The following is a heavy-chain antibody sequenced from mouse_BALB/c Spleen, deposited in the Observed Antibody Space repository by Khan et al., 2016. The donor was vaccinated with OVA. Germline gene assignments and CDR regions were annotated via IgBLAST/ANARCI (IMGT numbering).Heavy chain of an antibody. D-gene: IGHD3-1*01. Sequence: QVQLQQSGAELVRPGTSVKMSCKAAGYTFTNYWIGWVKQRPGHGLEWIGDIFPGGGYTNYDEKFKGMATLTTDTSSSPSYMLLSSLTSEDPSIVSWARRGAARATLDFFDYWGQGTTLTVSS. CDR3: ARRGAARATLDFFDY. CDR2: IFPGGGYT. V-gene: IGHV1-63*02. J-gene: IGHJ2*01. CDR1: GYTFTNYW.